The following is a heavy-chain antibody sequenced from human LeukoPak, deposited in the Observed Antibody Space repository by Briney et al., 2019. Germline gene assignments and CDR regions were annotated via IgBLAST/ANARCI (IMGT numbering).Heavy chain of an antibody. D-gene: IGHD6-19*01. J-gene: IGHJ4*02. CDR3: ARGAYSSGWYFDY. CDR2: IYSGGST. CDR1: GFTFSSYA. V-gene: IGHV3-53*01. Sequence: AGSLRLSCAASGFTFSSYAMSWVRQAPGKGLEWVSIIYSGGSTLYADSVKGRFTISRDNSKNTLYLQMNSLRAKDTAVYYCARGAYSSGWYFDYWGQGTLVTVTS.